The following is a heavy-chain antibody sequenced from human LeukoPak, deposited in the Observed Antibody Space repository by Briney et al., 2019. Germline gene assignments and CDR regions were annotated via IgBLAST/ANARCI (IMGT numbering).Heavy chain of an antibody. Sequence: PGGSLRLSCAASGFTFSSYTMNWVRQAPGKGLEWVSSISSTSGYIYYADSVKGRFTISRDNAKNSLYLQMNSLRAEDTAVYYCARDATMVPLYYYYYMDVWGKGTTVTVSS. V-gene: IGHV3-21*01. D-gene: IGHD3-10*01. CDR1: GFTFSSYT. CDR3: ARDATMVPLYYYYYMDV. CDR2: ISSTSGYI. J-gene: IGHJ6*03.